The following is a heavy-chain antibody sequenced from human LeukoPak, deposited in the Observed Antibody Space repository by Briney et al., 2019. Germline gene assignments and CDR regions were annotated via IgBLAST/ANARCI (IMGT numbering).Heavy chain of an antibody. CDR3: AAVAVTEQWLDGSPPGWYFDL. CDR2: INPNSGGT. J-gene: IGHJ2*01. D-gene: IGHD6-19*01. V-gene: IGHV1-2*02. CDR1: GYTFTGYY. Sequence: ASVKVSCKASGYTFTGYYMHWVRQAPGQGLEWMGWINPNSGGTNYAQKFQERVTITRDMSTSTAYMELSSLRSEDTAVYYCAAVAVTEQWLDGSPPGWYFDLWGRGTLVTVSS.